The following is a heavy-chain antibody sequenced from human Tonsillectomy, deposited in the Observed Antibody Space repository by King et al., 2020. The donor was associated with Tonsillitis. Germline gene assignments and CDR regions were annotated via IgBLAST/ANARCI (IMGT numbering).Heavy chain of an antibody. CDR3: ARVDIGGNDDAFYI. J-gene: IGHJ3*02. CDR2: ISSSSSTI. Sequence: VQLVESGGGLVQPGGSLRLSCAASGFTFSSYSMNWVRQAPGKGLEWVSDISSSSSTIYYADSVKGRFTISRDNAKNSLYLQMNSLRAEDTAVYYCARVDIGGNDDAFYISGQGTMVTVSS. D-gene: IGHD4-23*01. V-gene: IGHV3-48*01. CDR1: GFTFSSYS.